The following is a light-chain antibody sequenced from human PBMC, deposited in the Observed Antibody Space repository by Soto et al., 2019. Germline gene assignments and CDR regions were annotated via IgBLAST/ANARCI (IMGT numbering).Light chain of an antibody. CDR2: CND. J-gene: IGLJ3*02. V-gene: IGLV1-47*02. CDR1: SSNIGTNY. CDR3: ATRDNSLSRWV. Sequence: SVLTQLPSASGTPGQRVTISCSGSSSNIGTNYVYWYKQLPGTAPKLLIYCNDQRPSGVPDRLSGSKSGTSASLAISGLRSEDEADYYCATRDNSLSRWVFGGGTKVTVL.